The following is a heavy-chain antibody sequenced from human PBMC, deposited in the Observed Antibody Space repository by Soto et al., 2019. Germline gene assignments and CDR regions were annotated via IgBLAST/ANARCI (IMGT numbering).Heavy chain of an antibody. D-gene: IGHD3-3*01. CDR3: AKLRITIFGVPSRGMDV. CDR1: GFTLRSYA. J-gene: IGHJ6*02. V-gene: IGHV3-23*01. CDR2: ISGSGGST. Sequence: GGSLRLSCAASGFTLRSYAMSWVREALGKGLEWVSAISGSGGSTYYADSVKGRFTISRDNSKNTLYLQMNSLRAEDTAVYYCAKLRITIFGVPSRGMDVWGQGTTVTVSS.